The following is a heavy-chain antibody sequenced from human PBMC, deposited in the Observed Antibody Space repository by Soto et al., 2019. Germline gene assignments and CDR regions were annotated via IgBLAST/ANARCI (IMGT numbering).Heavy chain of an antibody. J-gene: IGHJ6*02. Sequence: QVQLVESGGGVVQPGRSLRLSCAASGFTFSKHAMHWVRQAPGKGLEWVAVISSDGSNKYYADSVKGRFTISRDNSKNTLYLQMNSLRAVDTAVCYCARMASFYCSGGSCYPTYGMDVWGQGTTVTVSS. CDR2: ISSDGSNK. V-gene: IGHV3-30-3*01. D-gene: IGHD2-15*01. CDR1: GFTFSKHA. CDR3: ARMASFYCSGGSCYPTYGMDV.